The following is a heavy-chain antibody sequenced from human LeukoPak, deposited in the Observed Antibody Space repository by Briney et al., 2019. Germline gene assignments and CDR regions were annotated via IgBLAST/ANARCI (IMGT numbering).Heavy chain of an antibody. J-gene: IGHJ6*03. CDR2: IYTSGST. Sequence: SETLSLTCTVSGGSISSGSYYWSWIRQPAGKGLEWIGRIYTSGSTYYNPSLKSRVTISVDTSKNQFSLKLSSVTAADTAVYYCARHDYYYYYMDVWGKGTTVTVSS. V-gene: IGHV4-61*02. CDR1: GGSISSGSYY. CDR3: ARHDYYYYYMDV.